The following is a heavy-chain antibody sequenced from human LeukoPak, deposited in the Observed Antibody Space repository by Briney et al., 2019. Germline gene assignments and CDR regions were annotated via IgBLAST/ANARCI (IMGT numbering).Heavy chain of an antibody. V-gene: IGHV4-39*07. CDR2: MYYSGTT. D-gene: IGHD1-26*01. Sequence: ASETLSLTCTVSGDSISSSSDYWGWIRQPPGRGLEWVGSMYYSGTTYYNPSLKSRVTISVDTSKNQFSLKLSSVTAADTAVYYCARTIIVGATFDAFDIWGQGTMVTVSS. CDR3: ARTIIVGATFDAFDI. CDR1: GDSISSSSDY. J-gene: IGHJ3*02.